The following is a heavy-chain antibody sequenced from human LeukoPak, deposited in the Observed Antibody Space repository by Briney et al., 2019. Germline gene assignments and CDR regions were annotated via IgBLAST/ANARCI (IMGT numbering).Heavy chain of an antibody. J-gene: IGHJ4*02. CDR2: LYSSGST. CDR1: GGSIKSGGYY. Sequence: SETLSLTCTVSGGSIKSGGYYWSWIRQPAGKGLEWIGRLYSSGSTYYNPAVQSRASISGDSSKNQFSLSLSSVTAADTAVYYCARTLYSGYEQHTIDYWGQGTLVTVSS. D-gene: IGHD5-12*01. V-gene: IGHV4-61*02. CDR3: ARTLYSGYEQHTIDY.